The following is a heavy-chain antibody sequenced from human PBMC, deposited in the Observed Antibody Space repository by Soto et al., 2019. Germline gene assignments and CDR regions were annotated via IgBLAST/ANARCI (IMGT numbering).Heavy chain of an antibody. V-gene: IGHV3-30-3*01. J-gene: IGHJ4*02. CDR1: GFTFSSYA. Sequence: QVQLVESGRGVVQPGRSLRLSCAASGFTFSSYAMHWFRQAPGKGLVWVAVISYDGSNKYYADSVKCRFTISRDNSKNPLYLQMHSLRAEDMAVYYCARQYYDFWCGYFGPDGWVQGPLVTVSS. CDR3: ARQYYDFWCGYFGPDG. D-gene: IGHD3-3*01. CDR2: ISYDGSNK.